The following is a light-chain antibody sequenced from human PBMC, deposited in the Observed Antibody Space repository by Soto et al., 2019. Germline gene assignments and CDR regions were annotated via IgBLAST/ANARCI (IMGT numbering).Light chain of an antibody. CDR3: CSYAGSSTGV. CDR2: EGS. J-gene: IGLJ3*02. Sequence: QSALTQPASVSGSPGQSITISCTGTSSDVGSYNLVSWYQQHPGKAPKLMIYEGSKRPSGVSNRFSGSKSGNTASLTISGLQAGDGGDYYCCSYAGSSTGVFGGGTKLTFL. V-gene: IGLV2-23*01. CDR1: SSDVGSYNL.